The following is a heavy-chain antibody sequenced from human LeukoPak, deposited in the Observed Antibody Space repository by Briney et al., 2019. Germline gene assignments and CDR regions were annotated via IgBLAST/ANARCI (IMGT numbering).Heavy chain of an antibody. J-gene: IGHJ4*02. CDR2: INHSGST. V-gene: IGHV4-34*01. CDR3: ATRLAKGKDYYDSSGYYPPFDY. D-gene: IGHD3-22*01. Sequence: KPSETLSLTCAVYGGSFSGYYWSWIRQPPGKGLEWIGEINHSGSTNYNPSLKSRVTISVDTSKNQFSLKLSSVTAADTAVYYCATRLAKGKDYYDSSGYYPPFDYWGQGTLVTVSS. CDR1: GGSFSGYY.